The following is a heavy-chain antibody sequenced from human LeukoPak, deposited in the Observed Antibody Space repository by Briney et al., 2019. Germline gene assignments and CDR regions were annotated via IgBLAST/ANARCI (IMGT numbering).Heavy chain of an antibody. CDR2: TSSNLNVK. CDR1: GFTFRDYV. J-gene: IGHJ4*02. Sequence: GGSLRLSCAASGFTFRDYVIHWVRQAPGKGLEWVAVTSSNLNVKLYADSVKGRFTISRDNSRSTLYLQMNSLRPEDTAIYYCAREGYYGSGSPPSLYFDYWGQGTLVTVSS. D-gene: IGHD3-10*01. CDR3: AREGYYGSGSPPSLYFDY. V-gene: IGHV3-30-3*01.